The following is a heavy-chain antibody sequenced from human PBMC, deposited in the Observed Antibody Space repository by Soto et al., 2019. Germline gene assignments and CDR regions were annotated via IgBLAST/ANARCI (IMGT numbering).Heavy chain of an antibody. Sequence: TCAVYRGSFSGYYWSWIRQPPGKGLEWIGEINHSGSTYYSLSLKSRVTISVDTSKNQFSLNLSFVTAADTAVYYCATIGTPATGLYYFDYWGQGTLVTVSS. J-gene: IGHJ4*02. CDR2: INHSGST. CDR3: ATIGTPATGLYYFDY. CDR1: RGSFSGYY. D-gene: IGHD2-15*01. V-gene: IGHV4-34*09.